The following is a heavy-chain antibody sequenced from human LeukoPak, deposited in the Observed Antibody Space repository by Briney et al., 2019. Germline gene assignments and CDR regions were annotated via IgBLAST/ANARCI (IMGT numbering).Heavy chain of an antibody. V-gene: IGHV3-21*01. Sequence: GGSLRLSCTASGFTFSSYSMNWVRQAPGKGLEWVSSITSSSGYVYYADSVKGRFTISRDNAENSLHLQMNSLRADDTAVYYCAREFKSGYGMWAWGQGTLVTVSS. CDR3: AREFKSGYGMWA. CDR1: GFTFSSYS. J-gene: IGHJ5*02. CDR2: ITSSSGYV. D-gene: IGHD5-18*01.